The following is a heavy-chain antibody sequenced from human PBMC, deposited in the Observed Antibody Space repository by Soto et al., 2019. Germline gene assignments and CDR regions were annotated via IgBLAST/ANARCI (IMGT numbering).Heavy chain of an antibody. CDR3: ARHDHGIAAATVRL. J-gene: IGHJ4*02. CDR2: IYYSGVT. Sequence: SQTLSLSWTFSARSISSSTYYWGWTREPPGKGLEWIGSIYYSGVTYYNPSLKSRVTISVDTSKNQFSLKLSSVTAAETAVYYRARHDHGIAAATVRLWGQGTLFTVSS. D-gene: IGHD6-13*01. V-gene: IGHV4-39*01. CDR1: ARSISSSTYY.